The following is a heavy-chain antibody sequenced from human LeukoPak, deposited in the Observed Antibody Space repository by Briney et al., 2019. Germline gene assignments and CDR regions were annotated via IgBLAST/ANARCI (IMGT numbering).Heavy chain of an antibody. V-gene: IGHV4-38-2*02. Sequence: PSETLSLTCTVSGYSISSGYYWGWIRQPPGKGLEWIGSIYHSGSTYCNPSLKSRVTISVDTSKNQFSLKLSSVTAADTAVYYCAAISGSSGAVDYWGQGTLVTVSS. J-gene: IGHJ4*02. D-gene: IGHD1-26*01. CDR2: IYHSGST. CDR1: GYSISSGYY. CDR3: AAISGSSGAVDY.